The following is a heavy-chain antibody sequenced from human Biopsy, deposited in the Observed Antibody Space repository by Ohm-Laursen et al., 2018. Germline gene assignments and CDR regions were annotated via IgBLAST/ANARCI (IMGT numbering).Heavy chain of an antibody. CDR3: GNEVHGRDY. V-gene: IGHV4-34*08. J-gene: IGHJ4*02. CDR1: GKTFSDYT. CDR2: INQAGTT. D-gene: IGHD2-15*01. Sequence: TLSLTCAVFGKTFSDYTWSWIRQPPGKGLEWIGQINQAGTTNYNPSLKSRVSISADASKYEFSLRLTSVTAADTAVYLCGNEVHGRDYWGLGAQVTVSS.